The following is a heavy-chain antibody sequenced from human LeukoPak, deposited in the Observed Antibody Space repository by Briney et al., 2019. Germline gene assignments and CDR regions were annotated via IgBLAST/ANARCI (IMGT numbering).Heavy chain of an antibody. J-gene: IGHJ4*02. V-gene: IGHV3-23*01. CDR1: GFTVSSNY. CDR3: AKDLTSGYYYVMYFDY. Sequence: GGSLRLSCAASGFTVSSNYMSWVRQGPGKGLEWVSAISNNGDSTYYAGSVKGRFTISRDNSKNTLYLQMNRLRAEDTAVYYCAKDLTSGYYYVMYFDYWGQGTLVTVSS. D-gene: IGHD3-22*01. CDR2: ISNNGDST.